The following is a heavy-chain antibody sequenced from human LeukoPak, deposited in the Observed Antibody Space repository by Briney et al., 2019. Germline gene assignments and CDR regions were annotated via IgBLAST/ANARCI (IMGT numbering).Heavy chain of an antibody. Sequence: GASVKVSCKASGYTFTGYYIHWVRQAPGQGPEWMGWIYPHSGGTNYAQKFQGRVTMTRDTSISTAYMELSSLRSDDTAVYYCARDDRPNYDFWSGYSTGPYYYYGMDVWGQGTTVTVSS. CDR1: GYTFTGYY. CDR3: ARDDRPNYDFWSGYSTGPYYYYGMDV. J-gene: IGHJ6*02. D-gene: IGHD3-3*01. CDR2: IYPHSGGT. V-gene: IGHV1-2*02.